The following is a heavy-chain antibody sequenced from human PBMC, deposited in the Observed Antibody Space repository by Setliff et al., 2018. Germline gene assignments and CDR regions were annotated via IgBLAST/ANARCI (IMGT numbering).Heavy chain of an antibody. CDR2: INTNTVNP. Sequence: ASVKVSCKASGYTFTNYAMTWMRQAPGQGLEYMGWINTNTVNPIYAQGFTGRFVFSLDTSVSTAYLQISSLKSEDTAVYYCARGSRFGTIVYKGDYYMDVWGKGTTVTVSS. D-gene: IGHD3-10*01. CDR3: ARGSRFGTIVYKGDYYMDV. J-gene: IGHJ6*03. V-gene: IGHV7-4-1*02. CDR1: GYTFTNYA.